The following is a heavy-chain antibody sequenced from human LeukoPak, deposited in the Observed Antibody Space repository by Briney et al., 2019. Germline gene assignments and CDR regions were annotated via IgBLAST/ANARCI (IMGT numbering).Heavy chain of an antibody. V-gene: IGHV4-34*01. CDR1: GGSFSGYY. CDR2: INHSGST. D-gene: IGHD5-24*01. J-gene: IGHJ4*02. CDR3: ASPEMATIN. Sequence: SETLSLTCAVYGGSFSGYYWSWIRQPPGKGLEWIGEINHSGSTYYNPSLKSRVTISVDTSKNQFSLKLSSVTAADTAVYYCASPEMATINWGQGTLVTVSS.